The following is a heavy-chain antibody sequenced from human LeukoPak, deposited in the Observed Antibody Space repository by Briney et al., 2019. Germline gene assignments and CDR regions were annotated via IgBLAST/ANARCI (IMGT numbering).Heavy chain of an antibody. D-gene: IGHD6-13*01. CDR3: ATEGGQQLVQSNNWFDP. CDR2: FDPEDGET. Sequence: ASVKVSRKVSGYTLTELSMHWVRQAPGKGLEWMGGFDPEDGETIYAQKFQGRVTMTEDTSTDTAYMELSSLRSEDTAVYYCATEGGQQLVQSNNWFDPWGQGTLVTVSS. J-gene: IGHJ5*02. V-gene: IGHV1-24*01. CDR1: GYTLTELS.